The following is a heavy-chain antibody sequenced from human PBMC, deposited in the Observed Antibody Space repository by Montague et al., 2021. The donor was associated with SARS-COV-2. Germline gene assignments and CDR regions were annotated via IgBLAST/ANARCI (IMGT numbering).Heavy chain of an antibody. J-gene: IGHJ3*02. CDR3: ARGRRAVVVPGAGQAGRAVEI. Sequence: SETLSLTCAISGGSFSNYYWSWIRQPPGKGLEWIGEVNHSGTTIYNPSVKSRVTISEDTSKNQFYLRLNSVTAADTAVYYCARGRRAVVVPGAGQAGRAVEIWGQGTMVTVSS. D-gene: IGHD2-2*01. CDR1: GGSFSNYY. CDR2: VNHSGTT. V-gene: IGHV4-34*01.